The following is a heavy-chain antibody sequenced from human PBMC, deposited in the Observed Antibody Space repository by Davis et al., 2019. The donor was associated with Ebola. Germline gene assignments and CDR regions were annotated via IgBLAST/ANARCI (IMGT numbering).Heavy chain of an antibody. Sequence: GESLKISCAASGFTFSSYAMTWVRQAPGKGLEWVSVTYSGGSTYYADSVKGRFTISRDNSRNTLYLQMNSLRAEDTAVYYCASIIIVPAAMWGDYYYYGMDVWGKGTTVTVSS. J-gene: IGHJ6*04. CDR1: GFTFSSYA. D-gene: IGHD2-2*01. CDR2: TYSGGST. V-gene: IGHV3-53*01. CDR3: ASIIIVPAAMWGDYYYYGMDV.